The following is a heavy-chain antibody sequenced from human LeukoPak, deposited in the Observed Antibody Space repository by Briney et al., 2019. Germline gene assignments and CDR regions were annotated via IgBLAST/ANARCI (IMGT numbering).Heavy chain of an antibody. CDR2: IIPIFGKT. CDR1: GYTFTGYY. J-gene: IGHJ6*02. CDR3: ARGVGYCSSTSCSHYYYYGMDV. V-gene: IGHV1-69*04. Sequence: GASVTVSCKASGYTFTGYYMHWVRQAPGQGLEWMGRIIPIFGKTNYAQKFQGRVTITADKSTSTAYMELSSLRSEDTAVYYCARGVGYCSSTSCSHYYYYGMDVWGQGTTVTVSS. D-gene: IGHD2-2*01.